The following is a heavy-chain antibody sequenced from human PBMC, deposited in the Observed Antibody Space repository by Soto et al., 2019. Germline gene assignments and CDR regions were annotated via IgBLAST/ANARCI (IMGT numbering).Heavy chain of an antibody. D-gene: IGHD3-16*02. Sequence: WGTLRLTCTVSVCSISSSSFYWGWIRQPQGKGLEWIGSIYYSGSNYYNSSLNSRANISVHPSNNQFALKLRSVTAADTAVYYCEIHSRRLRLGELSTFIDYWGQGTLGPVS. V-gene: IGHV4-39*01. CDR3: EIHSRRLRLGELSTFIDY. J-gene: IGHJ4*02. CDR2: IYYSGSN. CDR1: VCSISSSSFY.